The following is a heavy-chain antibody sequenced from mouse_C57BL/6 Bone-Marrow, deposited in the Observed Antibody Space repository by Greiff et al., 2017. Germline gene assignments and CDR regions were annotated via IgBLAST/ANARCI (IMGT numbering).Heavy chain of an antibody. D-gene: IGHD2-3*01. J-gene: IGHJ1*03. Sequence: VQLKQPGAELVKPGASVKLSCKASGYTFTSYWMQWVKQRPGQGLEWIGEIDPSDSYTNYNQKFKGKAPLTVDTSSSTAYMQLSSLTSEDSAVYYGARLDGYHWYFDVWGRGTTITVSS. CDR3: ARLDGYHWYFDV. CDR2: IDPSDSYT. CDR1: GYTFTSYW. V-gene: IGHV1-50*01.